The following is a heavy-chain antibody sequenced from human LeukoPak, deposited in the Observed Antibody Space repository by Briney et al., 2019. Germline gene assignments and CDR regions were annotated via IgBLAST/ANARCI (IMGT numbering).Heavy chain of an antibody. D-gene: IGHD3-10*01. V-gene: IGHV4-34*01. CDR3: ARGQGRYYGSGRPEYFQH. Sequence: SETLSLTCAVYGGSFSGYYWSWIRQPPGKGLEWIGEINHSGSTNYNPSLKSRFTISVDTSKNQFSLKLSSVTAADTAVYYCARGQGRYYGSGRPEYFQHWGQGTLVTVSS. CDR1: GGSFSGYY. J-gene: IGHJ1*01. CDR2: INHSGST.